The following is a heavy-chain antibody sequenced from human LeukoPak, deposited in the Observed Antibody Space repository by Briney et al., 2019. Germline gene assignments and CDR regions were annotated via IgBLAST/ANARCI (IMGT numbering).Heavy chain of an antibody. V-gene: IGHV3-30-3*01. Sequence: GGSLRLSCAASGFTFSSYAMHWVRQAPGKGLEWVAVISYDGSNQYYADSVKDRFTISRDNSKNTLYLQMNSLRAEDTAVYYCAREPWFDPWGQGTLVTVSS. CDR2: ISYDGSNQ. CDR1: GFTFSSYA. J-gene: IGHJ5*02. CDR3: AREPWFDP.